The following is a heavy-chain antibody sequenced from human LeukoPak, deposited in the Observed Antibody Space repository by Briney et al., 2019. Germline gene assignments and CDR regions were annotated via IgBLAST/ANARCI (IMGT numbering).Heavy chain of an antibody. CDR3: ARGHYYDTSGDY. CDR2: IDYSGST. J-gene: IGHJ4*02. CDR1: GGSISSHY. D-gene: IGHD3-22*01. Sequence: SETLSLTCTVFGGSISSHYWSWIRQPPGKGLERIGYIDYSGSTNYNPSLKSRVTISVDTSKNQFSLNLSSVTAADTAVYYCARGHYYDTSGDYWGQGTLVTVSS. V-gene: IGHV4-59*11.